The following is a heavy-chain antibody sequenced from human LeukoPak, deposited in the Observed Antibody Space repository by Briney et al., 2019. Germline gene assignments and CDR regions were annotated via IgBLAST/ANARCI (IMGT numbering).Heavy chain of an antibody. CDR1: GGSFSGYY. CDR2: INHSGST. V-gene: IGHV4-34*01. J-gene: IGHJ5*02. D-gene: IGHD3-3*02. CDR3: ARGIRTVTWFDP. Sequence: PSETLSLTCAVYGGSFSGYYWSWIRQPPGKGLEWIGEINHSGSTNYNPSLKSRVTISVDRSKNQFSLKLSSVTAADTAVYYCARGIRTVTWFDPWGQGTLVTVSS.